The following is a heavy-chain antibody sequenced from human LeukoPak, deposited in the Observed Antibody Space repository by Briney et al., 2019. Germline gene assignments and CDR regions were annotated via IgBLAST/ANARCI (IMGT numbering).Heavy chain of an antibody. Sequence: YPGGSLRLSCAASGFTFSSYAMSWVRQAPGKGLEWVSAISGSGGSTYYADSVKGRFTISRDNSKNTLYLQMNSLRAEDTAVYYCAKSHTSVNGGNSAGGDWGQGNLVTVSS. J-gene: IGHJ4*02. CDR3: AKSHTSVNGGNSAGGD. CDR2: ISGSGGST. D-gene: IGHD4-23*01. V-gene: IGHV3-23*01. CDR1: GFTFSSYA.